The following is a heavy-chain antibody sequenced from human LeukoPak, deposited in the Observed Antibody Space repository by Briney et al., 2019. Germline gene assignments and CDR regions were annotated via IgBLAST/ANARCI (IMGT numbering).Heavy chain of an antibody. CDR3: ARDYRSSSGRSIDY. V-gene: IGHV3-7*01. Sequence: TGGSLRLSCAASGFTFSNYWMSWVRQAPGKGLEWVANIKQDGSEKYYVDSVKGRFTVSRDNAKNSLYLQMNNLRAEDTSVYYCARDYRSSSGRSIDYWGQGTLVTVSS. CDR2: IKQDGSEK. D-gene: IGHD6-6*01. J-gene: IGHJ4*02. CDR1: GFTFSNYW.